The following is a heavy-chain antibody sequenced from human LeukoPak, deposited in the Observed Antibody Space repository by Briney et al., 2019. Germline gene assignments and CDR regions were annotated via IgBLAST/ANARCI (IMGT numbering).Heavy chain of an antibody. CDR1: GFTFSSYA. CDR2: ISGSGDTK. D-gene: IGHD3-9*01. J-gene: IGHJ4*02. CDR3: AKDLNTYYDILTGYLTDY. V-gene: IGHV3-23*01. Sequence: GGSLRLSCAASGFTFSSYATSWVRQAPGKGLEWVSAISGSGDTKHYADSVKGRFTISRDNSKNTLYLQMNSLRAEDTAVYYCAKDLNTYYDILTGYLTDYWGQGTLVTVSS.